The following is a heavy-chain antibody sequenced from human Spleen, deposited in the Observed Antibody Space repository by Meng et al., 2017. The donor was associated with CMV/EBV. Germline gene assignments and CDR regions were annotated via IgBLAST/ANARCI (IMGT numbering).Heavy chain of an antibody. CDR2: ISYIGST. CDR3: ARAARDFWSGFWFDP. D-gene: IGHD3-3*01. V-gene: IGHV4-61*01. Sequence: SETLSLTCTVSGGSVSSGSYYWSWLRQPPGKGLEWIGYISYIGSTNYNPSLKSRVTISVDTSKNQFSLKLSSVTAADTAVYYCARAARDFWSGFWFDPWGQGTLVTVSS. CDR1: GGSVSSGSYY. J-gene: IGHJ5*02.